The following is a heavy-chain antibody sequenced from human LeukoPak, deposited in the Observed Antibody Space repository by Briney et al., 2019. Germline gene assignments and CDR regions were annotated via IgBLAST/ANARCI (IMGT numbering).Heavy chain of an antibody. CDR1: GFTFSSSN. Sequence: GGSLRLSCVASGFTFSSSNLNWVCQAPGKGLEWVSAICIRGSYIYFADSVKGRFTISRDNSKNTLYLQMNSLRAEDTAVYYCASRYYYDSSGSSLFDYWGQGTLVTVSS. V-gene: IGHV3-21*01. D-gene: IGHD3-22*01. J-gene: IGHJ4*02. CDR2: ICIRGSYI. CDR3: ASRYYYDSSGSSLFDY.